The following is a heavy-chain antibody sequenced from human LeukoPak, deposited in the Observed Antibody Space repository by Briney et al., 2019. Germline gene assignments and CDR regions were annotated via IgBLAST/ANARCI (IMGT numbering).Heavy chain of an antibody. CDR1: GGSISSATYY. V-gene: IGHV4-39*01. J-gene: IGHJ4*02. CDR3: ATTLVIATPFPSGFDY. Sequence: PSETLSLTCSVSGGSISSATYYWGWIRQPPGKGLEWIGSFYDSASTYYKPSLKSRVTISVDTSKNQFSLKLSSVTAADTAVYYCATTLVIATPFPSGFDYWGQGTLVTVSS. D-gene: IGHD1-26*01. CDR2: FYDSAST.